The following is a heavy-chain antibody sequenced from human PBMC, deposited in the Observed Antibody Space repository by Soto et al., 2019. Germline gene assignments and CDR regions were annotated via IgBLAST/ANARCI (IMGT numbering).Heavy chain of an antibody. D-gene: IGHD6-19*01. Sequence: SQTLSLTCAISGDSVSSDSAAWNWIRQSPSRGLEWLGRTYYRSNWYIDYAVSVNGRITINPDTSKNYFSLQLNSVTPEDTAVYYCVRSRVFIAVAGMATYYYYYGMDVWGRGPRSPSP. CDR1: GDSVSSDSAA. J-gene: IGHJ6*02. CDR3: VRSRVFIAVAGMATYYYYYGMDV. CDR2: TYYRSNWYI. V-gene: IGHV6-1*01.